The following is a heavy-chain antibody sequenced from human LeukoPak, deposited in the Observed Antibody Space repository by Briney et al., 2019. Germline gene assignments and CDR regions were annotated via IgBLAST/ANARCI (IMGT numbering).Heavy chain of an antibody. CDR3: ARFSSGCSTASCYLDY. J-gene: IGHJ4*02. CDR1: GGSISDHY. CDR2: IHSTGNT. D-gene: IGHD2-2*01. Sequence: SETLSLTCTVSGGSISDHYWSWIRQPPGKGLELTGHIHSTGNTFYNPSLKSRVTISLDTSRNQFSLRLSSVTAADTAVYYCARFSSGCSTASCYLDYWGQGTLVTVSS. V-gene: IGHV4-59*11.